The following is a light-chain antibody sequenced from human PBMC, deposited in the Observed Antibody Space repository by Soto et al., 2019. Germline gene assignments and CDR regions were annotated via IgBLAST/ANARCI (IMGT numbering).Light chain of an antibody. J-gene: IGKJ2*01. V-gene: IGKV1-27*01. CDR3: QQYNSAPYT. CDR2: AAS. Sequence: DIQVTQSPSSLSASVGDRVTITCRASQGISSYLVWYQQKPGKVPKLLIYAASILQSGVPSRFSGSGSGTDFTLTISSLQPEDVATYYCQQYNSAPYTFGQGTKLEIK. CDR1: QGISSY.